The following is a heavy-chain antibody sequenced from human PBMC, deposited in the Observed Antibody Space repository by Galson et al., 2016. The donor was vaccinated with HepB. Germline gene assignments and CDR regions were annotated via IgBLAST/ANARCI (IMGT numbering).Heavy chain of an antibody. CDR1: GYTFTSDG. CDR3: AIMGASWGGDCNFDY. Sequence: QSGAEVKKPGASVKVSCKASGYTFTSDGINWVRQAPGQGLEWMGWISGNNVNTNFAQKVQGRVTMTTDTSTSTAYIELRSLRSDATAVYYCAIMGASWGGDCNFDYCGQGPLVTLSS. D-gene: IGHD2-21*02. CDR2: ISGNNVNT. V-gene: IGHV1-18*01. J-gene: IGHJ4*02.